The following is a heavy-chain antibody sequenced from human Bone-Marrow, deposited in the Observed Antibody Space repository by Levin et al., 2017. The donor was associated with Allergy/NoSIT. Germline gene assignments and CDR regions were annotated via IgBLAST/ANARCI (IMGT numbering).Heavy chain of an antibody. J-gene: IGHJ4*02. CDR2: IKRKSDGETT. CDR3: TADLEESSTYSCDY. Sequence: GESLKISCAGSGFSFSKTWMTWVRQAPGKGLESVARIKRKSDGETTDYSAPVKGRFIISRDDSKNTVYLQMNSLTTEDTAMYYCTADLEESSTYSCDYWGQGTLVTVSS. D-gene: IGHD2-2*01. V-gene: IGHV3-15*05. CDR1: GFSFSKTW.